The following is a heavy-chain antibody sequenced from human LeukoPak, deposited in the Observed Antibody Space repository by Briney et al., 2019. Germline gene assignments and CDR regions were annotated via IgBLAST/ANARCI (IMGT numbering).Heavy chain of an antibody. D-gene: IGHD3-16*02. Sequence: ASVKVSCKASGYTFTSYAMHWVRQAPGQRLEWMGWINAGNGNTKYSQKFQGRVTITRDTSASTAYMELSSLRSEDTAIYYCARDRYFPTPGTNDLYYYYYGMDIWGQGTTVTVSS. J-gene: IGHJ6*02. CDR3: ARDRYFPTPGTNDLYYYYYGMDI. CDR2: INAGNGNT. V-gene: IGHV1-3*01. CDR1: GYTFTSYA.